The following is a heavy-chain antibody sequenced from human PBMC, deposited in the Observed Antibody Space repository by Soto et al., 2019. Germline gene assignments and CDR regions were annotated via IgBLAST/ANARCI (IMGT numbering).Heavy chain of an antibody. CDR1: GFTVSSNY. Sequence: EVQLVESGGGLVQPGGSLRLSCAASGFTVSSNYMTWVRQAPWKGLEYVSAISSNGGSTYYVNSVKGRFTISRDNSKNTMYLQMGSLRAEDMAVYYCTRGFGWLDYWGQGTLVTVSS. J-gene: IGHJ4*02. CDR3: TRGFGWLDY. CDR2: ISSNGGST. V-gene: IGHV3-64*01. D-gene: IGHD6-19*01.